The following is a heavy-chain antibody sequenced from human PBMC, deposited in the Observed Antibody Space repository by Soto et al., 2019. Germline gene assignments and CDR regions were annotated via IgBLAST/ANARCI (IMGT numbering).Heavy chain of an antibody. J-gene: IGHJ6*02. CDR1: GGSVRSGNHF. Sequence: SETLSLTCSVSGGSVRSGNHFWNWIRQPPGRRLEWLGYMYCTGVTNYNPSLKGRVSMSVDTSKNQFSLKLTSLTAADTAVYYCARGGEPLGYYGLDVWGQGITVTVSS. V-gene: IGHV4-61*01. CDR2: MYCTGVT. CDR3: ARGGEPLGYYGLDV. D-gene: IGHD3-10*01.